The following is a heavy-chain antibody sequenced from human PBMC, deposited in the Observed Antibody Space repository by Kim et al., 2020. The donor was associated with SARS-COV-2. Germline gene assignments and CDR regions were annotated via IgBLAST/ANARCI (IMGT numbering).Heavy chain of an antibody. V-gene: IGHV3-33*01. CDR1: GFTFSSYG. Sequence: GGSLRLSCAASGFTFSSYGMHWVRQAPGKGLEWVAVIWYDGSNKYYADSVKGRFTISRDNSKNTLYLQMNSLRAEDTAVYYCARVGRPFGGVIVTNWFDPWGQGTLVTVSS. J-gene: IGHJ5*02. CDR3: ARVGRPFGGVIVTNWFDP. CDR2: IWYDGSNK. D-gene: IGHD3-16*02.